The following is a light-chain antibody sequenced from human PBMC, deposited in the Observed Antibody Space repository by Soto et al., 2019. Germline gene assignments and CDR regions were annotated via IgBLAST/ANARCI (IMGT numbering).Light chain of an antibody. CDR2: KTF. CDR1: QDIGNE. V-gene: IGKV1-6*01. CDR3: LQYDKFSRT. Sequence: AIQMTQTPSSLSASVGHRVTITCRASQDIGNELAWYQQKPGKAPHLLIYKTFNLENGVPSRFSGSGSGTEFTLTISSLQPDDFATYCCLQYDKFSRTFGRGTKVDI. J-gene: IGKJ4*01.